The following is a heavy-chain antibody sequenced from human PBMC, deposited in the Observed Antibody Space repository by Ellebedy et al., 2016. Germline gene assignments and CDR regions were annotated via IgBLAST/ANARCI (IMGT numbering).Heavy chain of an antibody. CDR1: GFTFSIYW. CDR2: INSDGTST. D-gene: IGHD6-13*01. CDR3: SREYSNTWYADF. Sequence: GESLKISCAVSGFTFSIYWMHWVRQAPGKGLVWVSRINSDGTSTSYADSVKGRFTISRDNAKNSLYLQMNSLRDEDTAVYYCSREYSNTWYADFWGQGTLVTVSS. J-gene: IGHJ4*02. V-gene: IGHV3-74*01.